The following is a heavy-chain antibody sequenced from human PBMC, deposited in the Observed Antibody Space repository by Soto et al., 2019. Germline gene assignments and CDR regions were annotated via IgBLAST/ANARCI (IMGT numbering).Heavy chain of an antibody. V-gene: IGHV3-7*03. CDR2: IKQDGSEK. D-gene: IGHD3-16*01. J-gene: IGHJ3*02. Sequence: GGSLTLSCAASGFTFSTYAMSWVRQAPGKGLEWVANIKQDGSEKYYVDSVKGRFTISRDNAKNSLYLQMNSLRAEDTDVYYCARDLFEAARRGEYAFDIWGQGTMVTVSS. CDR3: ARDLFEAARRGEYAFDI. CDR1: GFTFSTYA.